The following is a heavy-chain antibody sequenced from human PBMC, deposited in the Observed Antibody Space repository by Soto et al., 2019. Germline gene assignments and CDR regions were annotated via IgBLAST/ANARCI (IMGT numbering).Heavy chain of an antibody. Sequence: QVQLVQSGAEVKKPGASVKVSCKASGYTFTSYDINWVRQATGQGLEWMGWMNPNSGNTGYAQKFQGRVTMTRNTSISTAYMALSSLRSEDTAVYYCARALNCSGGSCYYYYYYYYMDVWGKGTTVTVSS. D-gene: IGHD2-15*01. CDR2: MNPNSGNT. CDR1: GYTFTSYD. CDR3: ARALNCSGGSCYYYYYYYYMDV. J-gene: IGHJ6*03. V-gene: IGHV1-8*01.